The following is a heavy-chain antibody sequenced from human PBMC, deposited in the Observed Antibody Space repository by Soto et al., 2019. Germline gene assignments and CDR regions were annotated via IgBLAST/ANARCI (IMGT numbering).Heavy chain of an antibody. CDR1: GFTFSDYG. Sequence: VGSLRLSCAGPGFTFSDYGFHWVRQAPGKGLEWVAMISYDGVDQYYRDSVQGRFTISRDDSKHTVYLQMNSLRTEDTAMYYCARSTYCNGGSCYPQYWGPGTLVTVSS. J-gene: IGHJ4*02. CDR2: ISYDGVDQ. V-gene: IGHV3-30*03. CDR3: ARSTYCNGGSCYPQY. D-gene: IGHD2-15*01.